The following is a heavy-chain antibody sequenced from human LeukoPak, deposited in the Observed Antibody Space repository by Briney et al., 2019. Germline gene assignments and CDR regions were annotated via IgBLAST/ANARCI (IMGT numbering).Heavy chain of an antibody. CDR3: ARDYYSSGWYERGFDF. CDR1: GFTFFSYN. Sequence: GGSLRLSCEASGFTFFSYNMNWVRQAPGRGLEWVSSISSSSGSIYYADSVKGRFTISRDNAKNSLYLQMNSLRAEDTAVYYCARDYYSSGWYERGFDFWVQGTLVTVSS. CDR2: ISSSSGSI. D-gene: IGHD6-19*01. J-gene: IGHJ4*02. V-gene: IGHV3-21*01.